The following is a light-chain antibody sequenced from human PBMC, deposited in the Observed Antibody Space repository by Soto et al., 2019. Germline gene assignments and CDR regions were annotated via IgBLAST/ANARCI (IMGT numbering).Light chain of an antibody. CDR3: IQSMQLRWK. J-gene: IGKJ1*01. Sequence: DIVLTQTPLSLSVTPGKPASISCKSSQSLLHSNKKTYVCWSRRKTGQSPPLMIYDVSTRLSGGPDRLSGSGSGTDCNMNISRGEAEGGGIYYCIQSMQLRWKFGPGPKVDSK. CDR1: QSLLHSNKKTY. CDR2: DVS. V-gene: IGKV2D-29*02.